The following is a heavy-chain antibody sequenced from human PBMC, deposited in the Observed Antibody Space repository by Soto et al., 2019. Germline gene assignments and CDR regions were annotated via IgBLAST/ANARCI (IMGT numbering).Heavy chain of an antibody. Sequence: ASVKVSCKASGYTFTSYGISWVRQAPGQGLEWMGWISTYNGNTNYAQKLQGRVTMTTDTSTSTAYMELRSLRSDDTAVYYCARETIFGVVMDAFDIWGQGTMVTVSS. CDR2: ISTYNGNT. CDR1: GYTFTSYG. V-gene: IGHV1-18*01. CDR3: ARETIFGVVMDAFDI. D-gene: IGHD3-3*01. J-gene: IGHJ3*02.